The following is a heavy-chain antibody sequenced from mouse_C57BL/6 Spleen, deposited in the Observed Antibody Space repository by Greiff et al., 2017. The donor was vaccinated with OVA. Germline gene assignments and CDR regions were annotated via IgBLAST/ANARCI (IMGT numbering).Heavy chain of an antibody. Sequence: EVQLQQSGPELVKPGASVKIPCKASGYTFTDYNMDWVKQSHGKSLEWIGDINPNNGGTIYNQKFKGKATLTVDKSSSTAYMELRSLTSEDTAVYYCARSQPLMDAMDYWGQGTSVTVSS. D-gene: IGHD1-1*02. J-gene: IGHJ4*01. CDR1: GYTFTDYN. CDR2: INPNNGGT. CDR3: ARSQPLMDAMDY. V-gene: IGHV1-18*01.